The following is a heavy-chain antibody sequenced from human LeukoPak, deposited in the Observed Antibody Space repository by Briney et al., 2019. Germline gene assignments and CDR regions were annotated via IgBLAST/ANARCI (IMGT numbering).Heavy chain of an antibody. CDR2: INTDGSST. J-gene: IGHJ4*02. CDR3: ARDRYCTTTRCSDY. D-gene: IGHD2-2*01. Sequence: GGSLRLSCAASGFTFSSYWKHWVRQAPGKGLVWVSRINTDGSSTTYADSVKGRFTISRDNAKNTLYLEMNSLRAEDTAVYYCARDRYCTTTRCSDYWGQGTLVTVSS. V-gene: IGHV3-74*03. CDR1: GFTFSSYW.